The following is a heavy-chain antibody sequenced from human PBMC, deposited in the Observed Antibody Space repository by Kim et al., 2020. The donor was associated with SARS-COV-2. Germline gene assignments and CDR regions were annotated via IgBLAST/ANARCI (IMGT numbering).Heavy chain of an antibody. CDR3: GRDPYKSSSRGLDV. Sequence: GGSLRLSCEASGFTFSPYGIHWVRQAPGKGLEWVAVIWYDGRSKEYADSVKGRFTVSRDNSKNTAYLEMNSLRAEDTAVYYYGRDPYKSSSRGLDVWG. V-gene: IGHV3-33*01. J-gene: IGHJ6*02. CDR1: GFTFSPYG. D-gene: IGHD1-20*01. CDR2: IWYDGRSK.